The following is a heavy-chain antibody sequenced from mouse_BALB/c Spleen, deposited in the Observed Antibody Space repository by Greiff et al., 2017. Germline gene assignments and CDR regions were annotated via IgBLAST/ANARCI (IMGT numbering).Heavy chain of an antibody. CDR1: GYTFTSYY. CDR3: TRSRDGYYAWFAY. J-gene: IGHJ3*01. V-gene: IGHV1S81*02. CDR2: INPSNGGT. Sequence: VQLQQSGAELVKPGASVKLSCKASGYTFTSYYMYWVKQRPGQGLEWIGEINPSNGGTNFNEKFKSKATLTVDKSSSTAYMQLSSLTSEDSAVYYCTRSRDGYYAWFAYWGQGTLVTVSA. D-gene: IGHD2-3*01.